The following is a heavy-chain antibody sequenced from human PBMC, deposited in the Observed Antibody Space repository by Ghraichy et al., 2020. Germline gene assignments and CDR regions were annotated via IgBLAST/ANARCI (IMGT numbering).Heavy chain of an antibody. CDR3: AKDHWRGRAWRENYSDY. V-gene: IGHV3-30*02. CDR2: VRFDGHKE. Sequence: LSLTCAASGFSFINYGMHWVRQAPGKGLEWVAFVRFDGHKEYYADSVKGRFTISRDNSKNLVFLQMNSLRPEDTAVYYCAKDHWRGRAWRENYSDYSGQGTRDTV. D-gene: IGHD1-1*01. J-gene: IGHJ4*02. CDR1: GFSFINYG.